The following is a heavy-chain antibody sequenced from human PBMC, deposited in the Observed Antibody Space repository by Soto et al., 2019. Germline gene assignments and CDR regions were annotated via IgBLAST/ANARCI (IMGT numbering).Heavy chain of an antibody. J-gene: IGHJ3*02. CDR2: ISAYNGNT. V-gene: IGHV1-18*01. CDR3: ARGHGTFDI. CDR1: GYTYTSSD. D-gene: IGHD1-26*01. Sequence: ASVKVTCKASGYTYTSSDISSVRQAPGQGLEWMGWISAYNGNTNYAQKLQGRVTMTTDTSTSTAYMELRSLRSDDSAVYNFARGHGTFDIWCKGTMVTVS.